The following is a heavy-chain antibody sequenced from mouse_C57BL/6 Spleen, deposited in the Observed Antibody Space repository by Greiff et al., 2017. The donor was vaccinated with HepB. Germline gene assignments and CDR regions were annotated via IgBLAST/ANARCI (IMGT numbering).Heavy chain of an antibody. CDR3: ARYMGAHFDY. J-gene: IGHJ2*01. V-gene: IGHV7-3*01. CDR1: GFTFTDYY. Sequence: EVKLVESGGGLVQPGGSLSLSCAASGFTFTDYYMSWVRQPPGKALEWLGFIRNKANGYTTEYSASVKGRFTISRDNSQSILYLQMNALRAEDSATYYCARYMGAHFDYWGQGTTLTVSS. CDR2: IRNKANGYTT.